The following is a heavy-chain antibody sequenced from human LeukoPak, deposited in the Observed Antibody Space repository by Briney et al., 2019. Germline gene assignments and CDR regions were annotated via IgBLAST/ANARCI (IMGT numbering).Heavy chain of an antibody. Sequence: ASVKVSCKASGYAFTTYYLHWVRQAPGQGLEWMGIINPSGGSTNYAQKFQGRVTMTRDTSTSTVYMELSSLKSEGTAVYYCARLNDYGDYWGQGTLVTVSS. CDR1: GYAFTTYY. J-gene: IGHJ4*02. CDR3: ARLNDYGDY. V-gene: IGHV1-46*01. CDR2: INPSGGST. D-gene: IGHD2-8*01.